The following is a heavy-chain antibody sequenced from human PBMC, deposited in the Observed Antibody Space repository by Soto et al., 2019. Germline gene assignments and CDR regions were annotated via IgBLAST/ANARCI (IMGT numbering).Heavy chain of an antibody. J-gene: IGHJ4*02. D-gene: IGHD6-19*01. CDR2: IIPILGIA. V-gene: IGHV1-69*02. Sequence: QFQLVHSGAEVKKPGSSVKVSCKASGGTFSSYTISWVRQAPGQGLEWMGRIIPILGIANYAQKFQGRVTVTADKSTSTAYRALSSLSSEDTAVYYCARGREGIAVAGDYWGQGTLVTVSS. CDR3: ARGREGIAVAGDY. CDR1: GGTFSSYT.